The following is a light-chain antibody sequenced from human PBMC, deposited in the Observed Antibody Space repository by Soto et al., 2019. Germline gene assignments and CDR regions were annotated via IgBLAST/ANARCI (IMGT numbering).Light chain of an antibody. Sequence: DIVMTQSPDSLAVSLGERATINCKSSQSVLYSSNNKNYLAWYQQKPGQSPKLLIYWASTRESGVPDRFSGSGSGTDFTLTIRSLQAEDVAVYYCQQYYSTALTFGGGPKVEIK. CDR2: WAS. V-gene: IGKV4-1*01. CDR3: QQYYSTALT. J-gene: IGKJ4*01. CDR1: QSVLYSSNNKNY.